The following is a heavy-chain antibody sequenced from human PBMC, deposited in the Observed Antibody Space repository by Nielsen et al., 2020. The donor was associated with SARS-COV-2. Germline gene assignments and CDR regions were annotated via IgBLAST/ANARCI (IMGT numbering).Heavy chain of an antibody. CDR1: GFTFSSYD. J-gene: IGHJ6*02. CDR3: ARDIGPDPGGWYQLPYYYYYGMYV. D-gene: IGHD2-2*01. V-gene: IGHV3-30*04. CDR2: ISYDGSNK. Sequence: GGSLRLSCAASGFTFSSYDMHWVRQAPGKGLEWVAVISYDGSNKYYADYEKGRFTISRDNSKNTLYLQMNSLRAEYTAVYYCARDIGPDPGGWYQLPYYYYYGMYVWGQGTTVTVSS.